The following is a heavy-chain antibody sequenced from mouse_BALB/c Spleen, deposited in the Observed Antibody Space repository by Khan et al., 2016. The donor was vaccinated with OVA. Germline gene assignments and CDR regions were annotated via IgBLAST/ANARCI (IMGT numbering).Heavy chain of an antibody. J-gene: IGHJ3*01. V-gene: IGHV1-77*01. D-gene: IGHD1-1*01. Sequence: QVRLQQSGPELVKPGASVKMSCKVSVYTFTDYVITWVKQRTGQGLEWIGEIYPGSGSTYYNEKFKGKATLTADKSSNTVNTQLSSLTSEDSAVYCCARSYDGAWFAYWGQGTLVTVSA. CDR3: ARSYDGAWFAY. CDR2: IYPGSGST. CDR1: VYTFTDYV.